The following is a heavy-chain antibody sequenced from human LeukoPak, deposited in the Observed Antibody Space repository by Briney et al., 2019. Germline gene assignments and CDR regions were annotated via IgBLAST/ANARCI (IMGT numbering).Heavy chain of an antibody. CDR2: IYSGGST. V-gene: IGHV3-66*02. D-gene: IGHD1-26*01. CDR3: ARDEVGATFDY. CDR1: GFSVSSNY. J-gene: IGHJ4*02. Sequence: GGSLRLSCAASGFSVSSNYMSWVRQAPGKGLEWVSVIYSGGSTYYADSVKGRFTISRDNSKNTLYLQMNSLRAEDPAVYYCARDEVGATFDYWGQGTLVTVSS.